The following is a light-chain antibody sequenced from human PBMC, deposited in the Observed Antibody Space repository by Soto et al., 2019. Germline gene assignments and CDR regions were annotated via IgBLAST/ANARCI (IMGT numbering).Light chain of an antibody. CDR2: TAS. Sequence: DIQMTQSPSSLSASVGDTVTITCRASQGINNCLAWYQQKPGKPPVLLIYTASTLKPGVPSRFSGSGSGTEFTLTISSLQPEDFATYYCQKYDSDPRTFGQGTKVDIK. J-gene: IGKJ1*01. CDR1: QGINNC. V-gene: IGKV1-27*01. CDR3: QKYDSDPRT.